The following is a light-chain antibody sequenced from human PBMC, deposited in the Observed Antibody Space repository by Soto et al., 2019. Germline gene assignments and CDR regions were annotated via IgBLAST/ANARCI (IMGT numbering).Light chain of an antibody. CDR2: GAA. Sequence: EIVMTQSPATLSVSLGERVTLSCRASQSVFSSLAWYQQKPGQAPRLLIYGAATRPIGIPARFSGSGSGTEFTLTISSRQSEDFAVYYCQLYYSWPAFGRGTRVEIK. CDR3: QLYYSWPA. V-gene: IGKV3-15*01. J-gene: IGKJ4*02. CDR1: QSVFSS.